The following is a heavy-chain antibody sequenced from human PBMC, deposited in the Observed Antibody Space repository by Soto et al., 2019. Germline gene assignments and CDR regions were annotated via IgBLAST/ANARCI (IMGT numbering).Heavy chain of an antibody. CDR3: ARDRSFCGGRSCCSPPYIYYDMDV. V-gene: IGHV4-59*01. CDR1: GVSISSSY. J-gene: IGHJ6*03. D-gene: IGHD2-21*01. CDR2: IYNSGST. Sequence: QVQLQESGPGLVKPSETLSLTCTVSGVSISSSYWSWIRQPPGKGLEWIGYIYNSGSTNYNPSLTSRSSISVDTSKNQVSLGLSSVTAADTALYYCARDRSFCGGRSCCSPPYIYYDMDVWGKGTTVTV.